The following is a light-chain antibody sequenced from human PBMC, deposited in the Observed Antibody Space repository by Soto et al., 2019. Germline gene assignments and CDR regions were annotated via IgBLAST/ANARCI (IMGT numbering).Light chain of an antibody. CDR1: QSVSSN. V-gene: IGKV3-15*01. Sequence: ELVMTQSPAPLSVSPAEGSTLSCRASQSVSSNLAWYQQKPGQAPRLLIYGASTRATGIPTRFSGSRSGAEFTLTINSLQSEDFAVYYCQPYNNWPLTFGGGTKVDI. J-gene: IGKJ4*01. CDR2: GAS. CDR3: QPYNNWPLT.